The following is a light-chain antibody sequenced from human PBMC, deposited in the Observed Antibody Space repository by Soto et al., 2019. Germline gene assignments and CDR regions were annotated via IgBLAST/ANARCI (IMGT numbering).Light chain of an antibody. Sequence: QSALIQPPSASGSPGQSVSISCTGTSSDVGGYNYVSWFQQYPGKAPKLLIHEVNKRPSGVPDRFSGSKSGNTAALTVSGLEAEDEADYYCSSYGGSNNHVFGTGTKLTVL. J-gene: IGLJ1*01. CDR1: SSDVGGYNY. CDR3: SSYGGSNNHV. V-gene: IGLV2-8*01. CDR2: EVN.